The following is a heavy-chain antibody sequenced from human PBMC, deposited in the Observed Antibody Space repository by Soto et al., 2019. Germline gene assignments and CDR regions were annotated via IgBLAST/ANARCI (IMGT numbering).Heavy chain of an antibody. Sequence: GGSLRLSCAASGFTFSSYGMHWVRQAPGKGLEWVAVIWYDGSNKYYADSVKGRFTISRDNSKNTLYLQMNSLRAEDTAVYYCARSSGYYPFDYWGQGTLVTAPQ. CDR3: ARSSGYYPFDY. V-gene: IGHV3-33*01. J-gene: IGHJ4*02. CDR2: IWYDGSNK. D-gene: IGHD3-22*01. CDR1: GFTFSSYG.